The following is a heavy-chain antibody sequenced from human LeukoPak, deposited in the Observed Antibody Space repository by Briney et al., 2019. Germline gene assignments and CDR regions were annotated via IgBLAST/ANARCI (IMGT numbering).Heavy chain of an antibody. CDR1: GFTFSSYA. D-gene: IGHD3-9*01. CDR2: IYSGGST. Sequence: GGSLRLSCAASGFTFSSYAMSWVRQAPGKGLEWVSVIYSGGSTYYADSVKGRFTISRDNSKNTLYLQMNSLRAEDTAVYYCAREILRYFDWDMGFDYWGQGTLVTVSS. CDR3: AREILRYFDWDMGFDY. V-gene: IGHV3-66*01. J-gene: IGHJ4*02.